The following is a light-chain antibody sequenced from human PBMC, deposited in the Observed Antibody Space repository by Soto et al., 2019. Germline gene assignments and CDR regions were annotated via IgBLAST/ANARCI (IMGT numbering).Light chain of an antibody. V-gene: IGKV3-11*01. Sequence: EIVLTQSPATLSLSPGERATLSCRASQSVRSYLAWYQQKPGQAPRLLIYDASSRATGIPARFSGSVSGTEFTLTISSLEPEDFAVYYGQQRSNWPVTFGQGTRVEIK. J-gene: IGKJ1*01. CDR2: DAS. CDR3: QQRSNWPVT. CDR1: QSVRSY.